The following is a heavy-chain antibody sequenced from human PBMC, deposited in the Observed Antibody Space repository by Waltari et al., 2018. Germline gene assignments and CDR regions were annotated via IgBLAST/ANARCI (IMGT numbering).Heavy chain of an antibody. CDR1: GGSISRGEYY. D-gene: IGHD2-15*01. CDR2: IYYSGST. J-gene: IGHJ3*02. V-gene: IGHV4-30-4*08. Sequence: QVQLQESGPGLVKPSQTLSLTCTVSGGSISRGEYYLSWIRQTPGKGLEWIGSIYYSGSTDYNPSLTSRVTMLVDTSKNQFSLKLNSVTAADTAVYYCARAFYGGSGFDIWGQGTMVSVSS. CDR3: ARAFYGGSGFDI.